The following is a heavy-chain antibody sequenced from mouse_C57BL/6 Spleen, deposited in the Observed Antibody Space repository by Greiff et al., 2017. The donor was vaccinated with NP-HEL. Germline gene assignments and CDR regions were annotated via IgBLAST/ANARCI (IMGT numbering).Heavy chain of an antibody. V-gene: IGHV1-50*01. J-gene: IGHJ2*01. Sequence: QVQLQQPGAELVKPGASVKLSCKASGYTFTSYWMQWVKQRPGQGLEWIGEIDPSDSYTNYNQKFKGKATLTVDTSSSTAYMQLSSLTSEDSAVYYCARSKLRRGDYWGQGTTLTVAS. CDR1: GYTFTSYW. CDR2: IDPSDSYT. CDR3: ARSKLRRGDY.